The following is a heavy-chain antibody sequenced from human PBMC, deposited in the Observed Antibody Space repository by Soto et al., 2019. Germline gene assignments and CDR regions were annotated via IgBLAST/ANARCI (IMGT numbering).Heavy chain of an antibody. CDR2: INSDGSST. CDR3: ARDLGTLHPYSDYPGGYFDY. CDR1: GFTFSSYW. J-gene: IGHJ4*02. Sequence: EVQLVESGGGLVQPGGSLRLSCAASGFTFSSYWMHWVRQAPGKGLVWVSRINSDGSSTSYADSVKGRFTISRDNAKNTLYLQMNSLRAEDTAVYYCARDLGTLHPYSDYPGGYFDYWGQGTLVTVSS. D-gene: IGHD4-17*01. V-gene: IGHV3-74*01.